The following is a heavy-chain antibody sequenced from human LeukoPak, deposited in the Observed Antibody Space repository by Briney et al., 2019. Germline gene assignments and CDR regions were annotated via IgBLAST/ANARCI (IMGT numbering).Heavy chain of an antibody. D-gene: IGHD1-26*01. V-gene: IGHV4-34*01. J-gene: IGHJ4*02. CDR1: GGSFSVYY. CDR3: ARGVSPKGMGGRRFDY. CDR2: IHHSGRT. Sequence: SETLSLTCALYGGSFSVYYWSWIRQPPGRGLEWIGEIHHSGRTNYNPSLRSRVTISVDTSKNQFSLKLSSVTAADTAVYYCARGVSPKGMGGRRFDYWGQGTLVTVSS.